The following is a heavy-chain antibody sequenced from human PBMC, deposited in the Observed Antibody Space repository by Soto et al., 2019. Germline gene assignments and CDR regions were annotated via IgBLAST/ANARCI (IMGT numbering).Heavy chain of an antibody. D-gene: IGHD2-2*01. CDR2: ISYDGSNK. CDR1: GFTFSSYG. Sequence: QVQLVESGGGVVQPGRSLRLSCAASGFTFSSYGMHWVRQAPGKGLEWVAVISYDGSNKYYADSVKGRFTISRDNSKNTLYLQMNSLRAEDTAVYYCAKEESDIVVVPAAMMSMTPDYWGQGTLVAVSS. CDR3: AKEESDIVVVPAAMMSMTPDY. V-gene: IGHV3-30*18. J-gene: IGHJ4*02.